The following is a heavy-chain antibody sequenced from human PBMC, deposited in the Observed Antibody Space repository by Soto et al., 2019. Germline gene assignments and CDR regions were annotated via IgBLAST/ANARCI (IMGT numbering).Heavy chain of an antibody. Sequence: GDSLKNSCKASGYSFTSYWFASVRQMLEKSLEWMGIVYHGDSDTRYSPSFQGQITISPDKSISTAYLQWSSLKASDTAMYYCASRNWDPTRAYYYYGMDVWGQGTTVTVSS. CDR1: GYSFTSYW. CDR3: ASRNWDPTRAYYYYGMDV. J-gene: IGHJ6*02. CDR2: VYHGDSDT. V-gene: IGHV5-51*01. D-gene: IGHD7-27*01.